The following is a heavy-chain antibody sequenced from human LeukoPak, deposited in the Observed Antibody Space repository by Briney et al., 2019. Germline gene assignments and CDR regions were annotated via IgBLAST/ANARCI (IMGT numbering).Heavy chain of an antibody. CDR3: AKDASLYGSRFSWLFGFDY. V-gene: IGHV3-30*18. D-gene: IGHD2-8*01. CDR2: ISYDGSNK. Sequence: PGGSLRLSCAASGFTFSSYGMHWARQAPGKGLEWVAVISYDGSNKYYADSVKGRFTISRDNSKNTLYLQMNSLRAEDTAVYYCAKDASLYGSRFSWLFGFDYWGQETLVTVSS. CDR1: GFTFSSYG. J-gene: IGHJ4*02.